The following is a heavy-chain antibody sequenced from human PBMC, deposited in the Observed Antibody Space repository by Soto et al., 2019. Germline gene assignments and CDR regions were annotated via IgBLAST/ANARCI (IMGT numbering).Heavy chain of an antibody. D-gene: IGHD3-10*01. CDR3: ERVTWFGELLCYFDY. Sequence: ASVKVSCKASGYTFTSYGISWVRQAPGQGLEWMGWISAYNGNTNYAQKLQGRVTMTTDTSTSTAYMELRSLRSDDTAVYYCERVTWFGELLCYFDYWGQGTLVTVSS. V-gene: IGHV1-18*01. CDR2: ISAYNGNT. CDR1: GYTFTSYG. J-gene: IGHJ4*02.